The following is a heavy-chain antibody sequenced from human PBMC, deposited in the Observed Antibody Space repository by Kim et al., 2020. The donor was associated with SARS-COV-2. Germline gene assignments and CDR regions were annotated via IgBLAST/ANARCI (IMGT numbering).Heavy chain of an antibody. CDR3: ARADYGDNYYYYGMDV. D-gene: IGHD4-17*01. Sequence: GGSLRLSCAASGFTFSSYDMHWVRQPTGKGLEWVSAIGTAGDTYYPGSVKGRFTISRENAKNSLYLQMNSLRAGDTAVYYCARADYGDNYYYYGMDVWGQGTTVTVSS. V-gene: IGHV3-13*01. CDR1: GFTFSSYD. J-gene: IGHJ6*02. CDR2: IGTAGDT.